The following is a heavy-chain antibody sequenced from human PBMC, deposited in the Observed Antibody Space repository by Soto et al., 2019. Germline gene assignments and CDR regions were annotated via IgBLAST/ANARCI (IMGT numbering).Heavy chain of an antibody. CDR2: ISSSGSTI. CDR3: ARDSSSSYY. CDR1: GFTFSSYE. D-gene: IGHD6-13*01. V-gene: IGHV3-48*03. J-gene: IGHJ4*02. Sequence: PGGSLRLSCAASGFTFSSYEMNWVRQAPGNGLEWVSYISSSGSTIYYADSVKGRFTISRDNAKNSLYLQMNSLRAEDTAVYYCARDSSSSYYWGQGTLVTVSS.